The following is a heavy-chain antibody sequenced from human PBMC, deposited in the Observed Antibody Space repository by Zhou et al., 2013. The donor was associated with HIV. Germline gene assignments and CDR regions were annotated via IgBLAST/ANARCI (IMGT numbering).Heavy chain of an antibody. Sequence: QVQLVQSGAEVKKPGASVKVSCKASGYTFTTSDIHWVRQASGQGLEWMGGIIPIFGTANYAQKFQGRVTITADESTSTAYMELSSLRSEDTAVYYCARSGIAASWGQGTLVTVSS. CDR2: IIPIFGTA. CDR3: ARSGIAAS. J-gene: IGHJ5*02. V-gene: IGHV1-69*01. CDR1: GYTFTTSD. D-gene: IGHD6-6*01.